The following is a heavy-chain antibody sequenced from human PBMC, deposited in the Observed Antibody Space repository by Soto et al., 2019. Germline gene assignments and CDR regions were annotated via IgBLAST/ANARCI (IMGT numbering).Heavy chain of an antibody. CDR1: GGSISSSSYY. Sequence: QLQLQESGPGLVKPSETLSLTCTVSGGSISSSSYYWGWIRQPPGKGLEWIGSIYYSGRTYYNPSLKSRVTISVDTSKNQFSLKLSSVTAADTAVYYCARHLGGGASYGSWGQGTLVTVSS. J-gene: IGHJ4*02. V-gene: IGHV4-39*01. CDR2: IYYSGRT. CDR3: ARHLGGGASYGS. D-gene: IGHD5-18*01.